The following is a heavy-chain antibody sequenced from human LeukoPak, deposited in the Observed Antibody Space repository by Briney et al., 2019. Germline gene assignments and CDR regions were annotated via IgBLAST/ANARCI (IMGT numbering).Heavy chain of an antibody. V-gene: IGHV3-30-3*01. CDR1: GFTFSSYA. CDR2: ISYDGSNK. CDR3: AKLEYSSSSYGYYYYYYMDV. Sequence: WGVLRLSCAASGFTFSSYAVHWVRQAPGKGLEWVAVISYDGSNKYYADSVKGRFTISRDNSKNTLYLQMNSLRAEDTAVYYCAKLEYSSSSYGYYYYYYMDVWGKGTTVTVSS. J-gene: IGHJ6*03. D-gene: IGHD6-6*01.